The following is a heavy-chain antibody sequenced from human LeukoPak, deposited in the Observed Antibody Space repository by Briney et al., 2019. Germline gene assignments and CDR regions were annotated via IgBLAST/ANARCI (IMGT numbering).Heavy chain of an antibody. CDR2: ISAYNGNT. J-gene: IGHJ5*02. CDR1: GYTFTGYF. CDR3: ARTLYGSGSYYNGNWFDP. V-gene: IGHV1-18*04. Sequence: ASVKVSCKASGYTFTGYFIHWVRQAPGQGLEWMGWISAYNGNTNYAQKLQGRVTMTTDTSTSTAYMELRSLRSDDTAVYYCARTLYGSGSYYNGNWFDPWGQGTLVTVSS. D-gene: IGHD3-10*01.